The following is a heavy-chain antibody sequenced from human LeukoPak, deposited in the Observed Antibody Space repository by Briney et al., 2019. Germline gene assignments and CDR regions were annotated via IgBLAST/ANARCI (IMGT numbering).Heavy chain of an antibody. CDR1: GFSFSTYA. CDR3: AKYGPQDSGSSHFDY. J-gene: IGHJ4*02. CDR2: IRDSGSST. V-gene: IGHV3-23*01. Sequence: GGSLRLSCAASGFSFSTYAMSWVRQAPGKGLEWVSAIRDSGSSTHYADSVKGRFTTSRDNSKNTLFLQMNSLRAEDTAIYYCAKYGPQDSGSSHFDYWGQGALVTVSS. D-gene: IGHD1-26*01.